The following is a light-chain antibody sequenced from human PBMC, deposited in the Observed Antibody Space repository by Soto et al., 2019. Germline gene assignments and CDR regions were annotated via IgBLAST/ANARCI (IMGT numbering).Light chain of an antibody. CDR3: QQRSSWPQST. J-gene: IGKJ4*01. CDR1: QSVSSY. CDR2: DAS. Sequence: EIVLTQSPATLSLSPGERATLSCRASQSVSSYLAWYQQKPGQAPRLLIYDASNRATGIPARFSGSGSGTDFTLTISSLEPEDFAVYYCQQRSSWPQSTCGGGTKVEIK. V-gene: IGKV3-11*01.